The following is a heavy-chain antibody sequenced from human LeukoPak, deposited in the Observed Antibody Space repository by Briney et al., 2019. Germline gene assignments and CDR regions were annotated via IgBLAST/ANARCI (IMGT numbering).Heavy chain of an antibody. Sequence: GGSLRLSCAASGFTVSSNYMSWVRQAPGKGLEWVSVIYSGGSTYHADSVKGRFTISRDKSKNTLYLQMNSLRAEDTAVYYCAKRASGSGTSLYYFDYWGQGTLVTVSS. V-gene: IGHV3-66*01. CDR3: AKRASGSGTSLYYFDY. J-gene: IGHJ4*02. CDR1: GFTVSSNY. D-gene: IGHD3-10*01. CDR2: IYSGGST.